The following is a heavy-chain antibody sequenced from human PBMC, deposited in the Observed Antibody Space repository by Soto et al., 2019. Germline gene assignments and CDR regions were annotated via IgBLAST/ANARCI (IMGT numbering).Heavy chain of an antibody. V-gene: IGHV3-11*05. CDR1: GFTLSDYY. CDR2: ISISGNYT. D-gene: IGHD2-2*01. CDR3: ARLHQDHYYTMDA. Sequence: QVQLAESGGDLVKPGGSLRLSCVVSGFTLSDYYMTWIRQAPGKGLEWVSYISISGNYTNYADSVKGRFTISRDSTNNSLYLQMNSLRAEDTAVYYCARLHQDHYYTMDAWGQGTTVTVSS. J-gene: IGHJ6*02.